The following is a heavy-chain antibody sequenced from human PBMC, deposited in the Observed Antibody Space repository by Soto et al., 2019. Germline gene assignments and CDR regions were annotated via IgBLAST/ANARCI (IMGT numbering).Heavy chain of an antibody. CDR3: ASGGRCDY. D-gene: IGHD1-26*01. CDR2: ISSSGSTI. CDR1: GFSFNTYE. V-gene: IGHV3-48*03. Sequence: EVQLVESGGGLVQPGGSLRLSCAASGFSFNTYEMNWVRQAPGKGLEWVSYISSSGSTIYYADSVKGRFTVSRDNGKNSLYLQMNSLRAEDTAVYYCASGGRCDYWGQAPQVTVSS. J-gene: IGHJ4*02.